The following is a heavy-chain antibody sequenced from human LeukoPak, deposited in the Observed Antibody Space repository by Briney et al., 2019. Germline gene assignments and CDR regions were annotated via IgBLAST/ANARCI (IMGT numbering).Heavy chain of an antibody. D-gene: IGHD3-22*01. Sequence: PGGSLRLSCAASGFTFSSYWMHWVRQAPGKGLVWVSRIKSDGKTNYADSVKGRFTISRDNAKNTVSLKMNSLRAEDTGVYYCARAPSEIGGYYPEYFRHWGQGTLVTVSS. CDR3: ARAPSEIGGYYPEYFRH. V-gene: IGHV3-74*01. J-gene: IGHJ1*01. CDR2: IKSDGKT. CDR1: GFTFSSYW.